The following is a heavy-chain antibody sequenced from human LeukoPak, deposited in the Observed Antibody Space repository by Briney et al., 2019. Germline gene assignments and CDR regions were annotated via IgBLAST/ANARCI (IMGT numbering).Heavy chain of an antibody. V-gene: IGHV4-39*01. Sequence: SETLSLTCTVSGGSISSSSYYWGWIRQPPGEGLEWIGTIYYSGSTYYNPSLKSRVTISVDTSKNQFSLKLSSVTAADTAVYYCARHGRQGDYYDSSGYYLGFQHWGQGTLVTVSS. D-gene: IGHD3-22*01. CDR1: GGSISSSSYY. CDR3: ARHGRQGDYYDSSGYYLGFQH. CDR2: IYYSGST. J-gene: IGHJ1*01.